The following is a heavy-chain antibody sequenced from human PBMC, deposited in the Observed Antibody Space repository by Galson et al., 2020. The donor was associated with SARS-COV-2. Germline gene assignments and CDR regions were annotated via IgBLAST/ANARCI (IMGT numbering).Heavy chain of an antibody. D-gene: IGHD5-18*01. Sequence: SETLSLTCAVSGGSISTGGYSWTWIRQPPGKGLEWIRYIYQSGATHYNPSLKSRLSISVDRSKNHLSLDLRSVNVADSAVYYCARRYTYGLSPYWYFDLWGRGTLVTVSS. V-gene: IGHV4-30-2*01. J-gene: IGHJ2*01. CDR1: GGSISTGGYS. CDR2: IYQSGAT. CDR3: ARRYTYGLSPYWYFDL.